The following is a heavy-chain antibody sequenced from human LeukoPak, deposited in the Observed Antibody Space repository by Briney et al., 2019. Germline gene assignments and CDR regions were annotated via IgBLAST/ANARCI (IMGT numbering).Heavy chain of an antibody. Sequence: SETLSLTCTVSGGSISGYYWSWVRQPPGKGLEWIGYIYYSGSTNYNPSLKSRVTISVDTSNNQFSLKLNSVTAADTAVYYCARSDSSGYFPIDYWGQGTLVTVSS. D-gene: IGHD3-22*01. CDR2: IYYSGST. J-gene: IGHJ4*02. V-gene: IGHV4-59*01. CDR1: GGSISGYY. CDR3: ARSDSSGYFPIDY.